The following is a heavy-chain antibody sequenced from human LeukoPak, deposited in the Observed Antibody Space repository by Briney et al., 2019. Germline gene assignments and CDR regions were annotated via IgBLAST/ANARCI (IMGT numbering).Heavy chain of an antibody. CDR1: GWSFSGYY. CDR2: INHSGST. V-gene: IGHV4-34*01. J-gene: IGHJ4*02. Sequence: PSETLSLTCAVYGWSFSGYYWSWIRQPPGKGLEWIGEINHSGSTNYNPSLKSRVTISVDTSKNQFSLKLCSVTAADTAVYYCARVGYDYVWGSYRYTSHKPNFDYWGQGTLVTVSS. D-gene: IGHD3-16*02. CDR3: ARVGYDYVWGSYRYTSHKPNFDY.